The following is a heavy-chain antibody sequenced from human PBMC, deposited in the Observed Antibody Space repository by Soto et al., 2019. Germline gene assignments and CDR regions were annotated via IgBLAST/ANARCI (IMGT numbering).Heavy chain of an antibody. D-gene: IGHD6-25*01. CDR2: IYYSWST. Sequence: PSETLSLTCTVSGGSISSGGYYWSWIRQHPGKGLEWIGYIYYSWSTYYNPSLKSRVTISVDTSKNQFSLKLSSVTAADTAGYYCARDRRSSADYYSYGMAVWGQGTTVTVSS. CDR3: ARDRRSSADYYSYGMAV. V-gene: IGHV4-31*03. CDR1: GGSISSGGYY. J-gene: IGHJ6*02.